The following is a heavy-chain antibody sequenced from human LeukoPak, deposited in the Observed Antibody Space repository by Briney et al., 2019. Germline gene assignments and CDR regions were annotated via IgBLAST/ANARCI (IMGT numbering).Heavy chain of an antibody. V-gene: IGHV4-34*01. CDR3: AGLRAGDY. J-gene: IGHJ4*02. D-gene: IGHD3-10*01. Sequence: NPSETLSLTCAVYGGSFSGYYWSWIRQPPGKGLEWIGEINHSGSTNYNPSLKSRVTISVDTSKNQFSLKLSSVTAADTAVYYCAGLRAGDYWGQGTLVTVSS. CDR1: GGSFSGYY. CDR2: INHSGST.